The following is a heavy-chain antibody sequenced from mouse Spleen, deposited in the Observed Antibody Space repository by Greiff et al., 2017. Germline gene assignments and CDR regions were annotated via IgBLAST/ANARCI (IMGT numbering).Heavy chain of an antibody. J-gene: IGHJ4*01. CDR3: ARGGAQATGAMDY. D-gene: IGHD3-2*02. CDR1: GYTFTNYW. Sequence: QVQLKESGAELVRPGTSVKMSCKASGYTFTNYWIGWAKQRPGHGLEWIGDIYPGGGYTNYNEKFKGKATLTADKSSSTAYMQFSSLTSEDSAIYYCARGGAQATGAMDYWGQGTSVTVSS. CDR2: IYPGGGYT. V-gene: IGHV1-63*01.